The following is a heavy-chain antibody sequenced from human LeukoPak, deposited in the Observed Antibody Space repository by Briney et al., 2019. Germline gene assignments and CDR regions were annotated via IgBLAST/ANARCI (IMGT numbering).Heavy chain of an antibody. D-gene: IGHD6-19*01. V-gene: IGHV3-15*01. CDR3: TTDLWGDQWLVPLDY. CDR1: GFTFSNAW. CDR2: IKSKTDGGTT. J-gene: IGHJ4*02. Sequence: GGSLRLSCAASGFTFSNAWMSWVRQAPGKGLEWVGRIKSKTDGGTTDYAAPVKGRLTISRDDSKNTLYLQMNSLKTEDTAVYYCTTDLWGDQWLVPLDYWGQGTLVTVSS.